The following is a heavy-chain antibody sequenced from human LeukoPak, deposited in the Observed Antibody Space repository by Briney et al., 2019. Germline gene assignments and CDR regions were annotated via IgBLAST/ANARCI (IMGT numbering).Heavy chain of an antibody. Sequence: SSETLSLTCTVSGGSISINSYYWAWIRQPPGKGLEWIGSVFYSGGAYYNPSLKSRVTISVDTSKNQFSLKLSSVTAADTAVYYCARNDDYRGQGTLVTVSS. J-gene: IGHJ4*02. CDR2: VFYSGGA. CDR3: ARNDDY. V-gene: IGHV4-39*01. CDR1: GGSISINSYY.